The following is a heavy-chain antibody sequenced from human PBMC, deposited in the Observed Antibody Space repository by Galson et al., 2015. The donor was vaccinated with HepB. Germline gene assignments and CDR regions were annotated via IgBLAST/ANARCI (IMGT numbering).Heavy chain of an antibody. D-gene: IGHD3-3*01. J-gene: IGHJ4*02. CDR3: ARNQGYDFWSGPDY. V-gene: IGHV3-23*01. Sequence: SLRLSCAASGFTFSSYAMSWVRQAPGKGLEWVSAISGSGGSTYYADSVKGRFTISRDNSKNTLYVQMNSLRAEDTAVYYCARNQGYDFWSGPDYWGQGILVTVSS. CDR2: ISGSGGST. CDR1: GFTFSSYA.